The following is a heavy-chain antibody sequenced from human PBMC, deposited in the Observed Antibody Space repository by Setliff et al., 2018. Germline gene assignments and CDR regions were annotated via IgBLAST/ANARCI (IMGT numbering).Heavy chain of an antibody. V-gene: IGHV4-30-4*08. D-gene: IGHD1-26*01. Sequence: SETLSLTCTVSGDSISSGDYFLSWIRQPPGKGLEWIAYIYHSGSAYYNPSLKSRVTMSVDTSKNQFSLHLTSVTAADTAVYYCAREVGTSTSSDAFDVWGQGMMVTVSS. CDR1: GDSISSGDYF. CDR2: IYHSGSA. J-gene: IGHJ3*01. CDR3: AREVGTSTSSDAFDV.